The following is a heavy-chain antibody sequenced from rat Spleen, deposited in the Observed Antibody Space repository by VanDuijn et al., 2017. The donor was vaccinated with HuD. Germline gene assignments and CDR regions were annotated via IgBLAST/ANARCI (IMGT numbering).Heavy chain of an antibody. CDR3: ARRHDGYNDYFDY. CDR1: GFTYSNYV. Sequence: EVQLVESGGGLVQPGRSLKLSCAASGFTYSNYVMAWFRQAPTKGLEWVASISTGGGRNFYRDAVKGRFTISRDNAKSTLNLQMDSLRSEDTATYYCARRHDGYNDYFDYWGQGVMVTVSS. D-gene: IGHD1-4*01. J-gene: IGHJ2*01. V-gene: IGHV5-25*01. CDR2: ISTGGGRN.